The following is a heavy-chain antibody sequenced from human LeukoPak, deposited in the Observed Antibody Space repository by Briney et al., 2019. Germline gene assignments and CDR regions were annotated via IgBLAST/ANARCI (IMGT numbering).Heavy chain of an antibody. CDR3: ARGIVVVAQLGYYYYYMDV. J-gene: IGHJ6*03. V-gene: IGHV4-61*02. Sequence: SMTLSLTCTVSGGSISNGSYYWRWIRQPAGKGLEWIGRIYTSGSTNYNPSLKSRVTISVDTSKNQFSLKLSSVTAADTAVYYCARGIVVVAQLGYYYYYMDVWGKGTTVTISS. CDR2: IYTSGST. D-gene: IGHD2-15*01. CDR1: GGSISNGSYY.